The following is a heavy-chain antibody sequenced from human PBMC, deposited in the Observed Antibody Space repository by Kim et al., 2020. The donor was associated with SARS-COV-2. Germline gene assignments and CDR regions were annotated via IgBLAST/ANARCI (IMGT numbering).Heavy chain of an antibody. CDR3: ARELYYYDSSGYPTDAFDI. J-gene: IGHJ3*02. D-gene: IGHD3-22*01. CDR2: ISSSSSYI. CDR1: GFTFSSYS. Sequence: GGSLRLSCAASGFTFSSYSMNWVRQAPGKGLEWVSSISSSSSYIYYADSVKGRFTISRDNAKNSLYLQMNSLRAEDTAVYYCARELYYYDSSGYPTDAFDIWGQGTMVTVSS. V-gene: IGHV3-21*01.